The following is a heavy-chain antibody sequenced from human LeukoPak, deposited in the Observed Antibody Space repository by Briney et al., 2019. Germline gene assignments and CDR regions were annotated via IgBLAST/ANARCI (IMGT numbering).Heavy chain of an antibody. CDR2: INHSGST. CDR1: GGSFSGYY. D-gene: IGHD3-22*01. CDR3: ARIDDSSGYYYSYYYMDV. Sequence: SETLSLTCAVYGGSFSGYYWSWIRQPPGKGLEWIGEINHSGSTNYNPSLKSRVTISVDTSKNQFSLKLSSVTAADTAVYYCARIDDSSGYYYSYYYMDVWGKGTTVTVSS. J-gene: IGHJ6*03. V-gene: IGHV4-34*01.